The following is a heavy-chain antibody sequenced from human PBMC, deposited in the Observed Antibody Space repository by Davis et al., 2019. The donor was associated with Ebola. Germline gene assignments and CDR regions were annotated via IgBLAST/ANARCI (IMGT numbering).Heavy chain of an antibody. CDR3: ARAQSGILTAWFDY. V-gene: IGHV3-64*02. CDR1: GFTFSSYA. Sequence: PGGSLRLSCAASGFTFSSYAMHWVRQAPGKGLEYVSAISSNGGSTYYADSVKGRFTISRDNSKNTLYLQMGSLRAEDMAVYYCARAQSGILTAWFDYWGQGTLVTVSS. D-gene: IGHD1-14*01. J-gene: IGHJ4*02. CDR2: ISSNGGST.